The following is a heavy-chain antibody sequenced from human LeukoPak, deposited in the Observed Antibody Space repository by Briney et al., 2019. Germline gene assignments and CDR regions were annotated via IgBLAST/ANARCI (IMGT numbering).Heavy chain of an antibody. CDR1: GGSISSYY. J-gene: IGHJ6*02. Sequence: SETLSLTCTVSGGSISSYYWSWIRQPPGKGLEWIGYIYYSGSTNYNPSLKSRVTISVDTSKNQFSLKLSSVTAADTAVYYCVRHGYYYYYGMDVWGQGTTVTVSS. V-gene: IGHV4-59*08. CDR2: IYYSGST. CDR3: VRHGYYYYYGMDV.